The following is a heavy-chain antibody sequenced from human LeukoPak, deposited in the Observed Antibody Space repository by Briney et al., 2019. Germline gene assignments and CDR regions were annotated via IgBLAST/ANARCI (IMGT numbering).Heavy chain of an antibody. CDR1: GGTFSRYA. Sequence: SVKVSCKASGGTFSRYAISWVRQAPGQGLEWMGGIIPIFGTANYAQKFQGRVTITTDESTSTAYMELSSLRSEDTAVYNCARGRTTVTTALAVNWFDPWGQGTPVTVSS. CDR3: ARGRTTVTTALAVNWFDP. D-gene: IGHD4-17*01. CDR2: IIPIFGTA. V-gene: IGHV1-69*05. J-gene: IGHJ5*02.